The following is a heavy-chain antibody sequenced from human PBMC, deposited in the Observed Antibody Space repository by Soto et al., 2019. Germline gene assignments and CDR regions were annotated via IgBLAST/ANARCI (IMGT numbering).Heavy chain of an antibody. CDR1: GYSFTSYW. CDR3: ARHTWSSGSPAAFDY. CDR2: IYPGDSDT. J-gene: IGHJ4*02. D-gene: IGHD1-26*01. Sequence: GESLKISCKGSGYSFTSYWIGWVRQMPEKGLEWMGIIYPGDSDTRYSPSFQGQVTISADRSISTAYLQWGSLKASDTAMHYCARHTWSSGSPAAFDYWGQGTQVTVSS. V-gene: IGHV5-51*01.